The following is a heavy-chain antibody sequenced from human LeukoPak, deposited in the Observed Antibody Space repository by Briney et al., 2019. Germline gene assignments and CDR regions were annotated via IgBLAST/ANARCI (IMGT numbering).Heavy chain of an antibody. CDR2: ISGSGGST. Sequence: EGSLRLSCAASGFTFSSYAMSWVRQAPGKGLEWVSAISGSGGSTYYTDSVKGRFTISRDNSKNTLYLQMNSLRAEDTAVYYCAKRAFWSGYYPFDYWGQGTLVTVSS. D-gene: IGHD3-3*01. V-gene: IGHV3-23*01. J-gene: IGHJ4*02. CDR3: AKRAFWSGYYPFDY. CDR1: GFTFSSYA.